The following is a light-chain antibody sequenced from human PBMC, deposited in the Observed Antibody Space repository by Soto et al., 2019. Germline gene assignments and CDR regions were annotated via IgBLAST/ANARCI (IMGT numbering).Light chain of an antibody. V-gene: IGLV6-57*03. CDR3: QSYDNNNQV. J-gene: IGLJ2*01. Sequence: NFMLTQPHSVSESPGKTVTISCTRSSGSIASNYVQWHQQRPGSAPTTVIYEDNQRLSGVPDRFSGSIDSSSNSASLTISGLKTEDEADYYCQSYDNNNQVFGGGTQLTVL. CDR2: EDN. CDR1: SGSIASNY.